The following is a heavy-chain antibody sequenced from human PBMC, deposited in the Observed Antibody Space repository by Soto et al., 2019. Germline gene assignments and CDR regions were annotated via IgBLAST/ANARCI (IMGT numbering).Heavy chain of an antibody. CDR2: IRSRSSYI. CDR1: GFTFSSYS. J-gene: IGHJ4*02. D-gene: IGHD3-10*01. Sequence: GGSLRLSCAASGFTFSSYSMNWVRQAQGKGLEWVSSIRSRSSYIHYADSVKGRFTISRDNAKSSLYLQMNSLRAEDTAVYYCAILLVWFGELLGPVDYWGQGTLVTVSS. V-gene: IGHV3-21*06. CDR3: AILLVWFGELLGPVDY.